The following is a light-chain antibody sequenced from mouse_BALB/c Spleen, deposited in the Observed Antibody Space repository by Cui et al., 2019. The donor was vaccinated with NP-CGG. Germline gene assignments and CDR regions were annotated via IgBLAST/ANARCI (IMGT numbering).Light chain of an antibody. J-gene: IGLJ1*01. Sequence: QAVVTQVSALTTSPGETVTLTCRSSTGAVTTSNYANWIQEKPDHLFTGLIGGTNNRPPGVPARFSGSLIGDKAALTITGAQTADEAIYFCTLWFSNHWVFGGGTKLTVL. CDR2: GTN. CDR1: TGAVTTSNY. CDR3: TLWFSNHWV. V-gene: IGLV1*01.